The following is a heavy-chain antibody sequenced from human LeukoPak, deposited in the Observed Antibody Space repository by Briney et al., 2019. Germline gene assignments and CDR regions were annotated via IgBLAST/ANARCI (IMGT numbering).Heavy chain of an antibody. J-gene: IGHJ6*03. V-gene: IGHV3-21*01. CDR1: GFTFSSYS. D-gene: IGHD3-10*01. Sequence: GGPLRLSCAASGFTFSSYSMIWVRQAPGKGLEWVSSICCCRSYIYYADSVKGRFTMSRYNTENSLSLQMNSLRADDTAVYYSAREYGAGDYYYYYIMYGWDKGTTVTVS. CDR3: AREYGAGDYYYYYIMYG. CDR2: ICCCRSYI.